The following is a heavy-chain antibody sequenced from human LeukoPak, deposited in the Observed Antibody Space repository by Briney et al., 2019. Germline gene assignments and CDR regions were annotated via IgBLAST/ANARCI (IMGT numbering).Heavy chain of an antibody. J-gene: IGHJ5*02. CDR3: VRGPYGASISKWFDP. V-gene: IGHV4-59*01. CDR1: GGSISSYY. Sequence: SETLSLTCTVSGGSISSYYWSWIRQPAGKGLEWIGYIYYSGSTNYNPSLKSRVTISVDTSKNQFSLKLSSVTAADTAVYYCVRGPYGASISKWFDPWGQGTQVIVSP. D-gene: IGHD4/OR15-4a*01. CDR2: IYYSGST.